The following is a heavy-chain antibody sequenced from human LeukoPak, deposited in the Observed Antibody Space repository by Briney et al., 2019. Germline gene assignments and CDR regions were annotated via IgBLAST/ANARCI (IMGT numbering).Heavy chain of an antibody. V-gene: IGHV3-9*01. D-gene: IGHD1-26*01. CDR1: GLTLGDYD. CDR2: ISWSRGSI. J-gene: IGHJ4*02. CDR3: AKDRVSGSYYRGFYYFDY. Sequence: GRSLRLFCAASGLTLGDYDMHWVRHAPGKGLEWGSRISWSRGSIDYADSGKGRYTISRVNANNSLSMQMTSVRAEDTALYHCAKDRVSGSYYRGFYYFDYWGQGTLVTVSS.